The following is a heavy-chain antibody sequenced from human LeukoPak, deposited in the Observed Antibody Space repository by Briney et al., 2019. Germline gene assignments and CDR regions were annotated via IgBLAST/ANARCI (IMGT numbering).Heavy chain of an antibody. Sequence: GASEKVSCKASGFTFTSSAVQWVRQARGQRLEWIGWIVVGSGNTNYAQKFQERVTITRDMSTSTAYMELSSLRSENTAVYYCAAEWRAGPGTTYYYDSSGYSYWGQGTLVTVSS. D-gene: IGHD3-22*01. V-gene: IGHV1-58*01. CDR2: IVVGSGNT. J-gene: IGHJ4*02. CDR3: AAEWRAGPGTTYYYDSSGYSY. CDR1: GFTFTSSA.